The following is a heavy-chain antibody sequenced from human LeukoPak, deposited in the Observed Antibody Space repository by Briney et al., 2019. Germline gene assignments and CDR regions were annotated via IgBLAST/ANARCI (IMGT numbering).Heavy chain of an antibody. CDR2: IIPIVGTA. Sequence: ASVKVSCKASGYTFTGYYMLWVRQAPGQGLEWMGGIIPIVGTANYAQKFQGRVTMTRDMSTSTVYMGLSSLRSEDTAVYYCARASYGKHSYSDWGQGTLVTVSS. CDR3: ARASYGKHSYSD. J-gene: IGHJ4*02. CDR1: GYTFTGYY. D-gene: IGHD2-21*01. V-gene: IGHV1-46*01.